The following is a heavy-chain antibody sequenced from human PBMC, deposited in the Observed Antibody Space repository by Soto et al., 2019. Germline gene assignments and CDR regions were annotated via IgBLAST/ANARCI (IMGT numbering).Heavy chain of an antibody. V-gene: IGHV3-11*01. D-gene: IGHD3-10*01. J-gene: IGHJ6*03. CDR2: ISSSGSTI. CDR3: ARDGPEVPESYYYYYMDV. Sequence: GGSLRLSCAASGFTFSDYYMSWIRQAPGKGLEWVSYISSSGSTIYYADSVKGRFTISRDNAKNSLYLQMNSLRAEDTAVYYCARDGPEVPESYYYYYMDVWGKGTTVTVSS. CDR1: GFTFSDYY.